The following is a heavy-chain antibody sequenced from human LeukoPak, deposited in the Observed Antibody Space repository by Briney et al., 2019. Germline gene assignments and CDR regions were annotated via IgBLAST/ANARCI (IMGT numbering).Heavy chain of an antibody. CDR2: IKSKTDGGTI. D-gene: IGHD1-26*01. Sequence: PGGSLRLSCAASGSTFSNAWMSWVRQGPGKGLEWVGRIKSKTDGGTIDYAAPVKGRFTISRDDSKNTLYLQMNSLKTEDTAVYYCTTVVGTTTLRVGYWGQGTLVTVSS. J-gene: IGHJ4*02. CDR1: GSTFSNAW. V-gene: IGHV3-15*01. CDR3: TTVVGTTTLRVGY.